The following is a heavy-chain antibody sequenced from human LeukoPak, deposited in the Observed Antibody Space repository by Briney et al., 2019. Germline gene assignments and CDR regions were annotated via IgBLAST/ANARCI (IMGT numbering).Heavy chain of an antibody. CDR1: GFTFSDYY. J-gene: IGHJ3*02. D-gene: IGHD3-22*01. CDR2: ISSSGTTI. V-gene: IGHV3-11*04. Sequence: GRSLRLSCTASGFTFSDYYMHWIRQAPGKGLEWISYISSSGTTIYYADSVKGRITISRDNAKNSLSLQMNSLRAEDTAVHYCARDLERYYGRSGYYHGFDIWGQGTMVTVSS. CDR3: ARDLERYYGRSGYYHGFDI.